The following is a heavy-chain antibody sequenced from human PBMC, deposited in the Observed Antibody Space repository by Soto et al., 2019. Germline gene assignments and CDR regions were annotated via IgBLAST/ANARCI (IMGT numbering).Heavy chain of an antibody. CDR3: AKPTIHTSSSWPFDY. D-gene: IGHD6-13*01. J-gene: IGHJ4*02. Sequence: QTLSLTCAISGDSVSSYSAAWNWIRQSPSGGLEWLGRTYYRSRFFSDYAESVKSRIIINPDTSKNQFSLQLKSVTPEDTAVYYCAKPTIHTSSSWPFDYWGQGTLVTVSS. V-gene: IGHV6-1*01. CDR1: GDSVSSYSAA. CDR2: TYYRSRFFS.